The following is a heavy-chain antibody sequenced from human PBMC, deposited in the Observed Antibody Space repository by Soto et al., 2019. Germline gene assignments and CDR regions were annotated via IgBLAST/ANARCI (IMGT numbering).Heavy chain of an antibody. D-gene: IGHD2-2*01. V-gene: IGHV3-74*03. CDR2: ISSDGTET. CDR1: GFTFSNYW. CDR3: ATTPTYCSSSSCQAWFDP. Sequence: VGSLRLSCAASGFTFSNYWMHWVRQAPGKGLVWVSRISSDGTETTYADSVEGRFTISRDNAKNTLYLQVNSLRAEDMAVYYCATTPTYCSSSSCQAWFDPWGQGTLVTVSS. J-gene: IGHJ5*02.